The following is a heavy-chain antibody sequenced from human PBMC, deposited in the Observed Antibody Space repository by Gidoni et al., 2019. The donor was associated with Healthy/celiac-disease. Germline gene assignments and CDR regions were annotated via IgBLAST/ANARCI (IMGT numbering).Heavy chain of an antibody. CDR2: MNPNSGNT. J-gene: IGHJ3*02. V-gene: IGHV1-8*01. Sequence: QVQLVQSGPEVKKPGASVKVSCKASGYTFTSYDINWVRQATVQGREWMGWMNPNSGNTGDAQKFQGRVTMTRNTSISTAYMELSSLRSEDTAVYYCARLKRYSSSSGYYAFDIWGQGTMVTVSS. D-gene: IGHD6-6*01. CDR3: ARLKRYSSSSGYYAFDI. CDR1: GYTFTSYD.